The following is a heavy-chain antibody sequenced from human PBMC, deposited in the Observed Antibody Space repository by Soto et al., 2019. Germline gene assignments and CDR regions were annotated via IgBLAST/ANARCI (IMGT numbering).Heavy chain of an antibody. CDR2: INHSGST. J-gene: IGHJ6*02. V-gene: IGHV4-34*01. D-gene: IGHD3-10*01. Sequence: SETLSLTCAVYGGSFSGYYWSWIRQPPGKGLEWIGEINHSGSTNYNPSLKSRVTISVDTSKNQFSLKLSSVTAADTAVYYCARGELLWFGERGYYHYYGMDVWGQGTTVTVSS. CDR1: GGSFSGYY. CDR3: ARGELLWFGERGYYHYYGMDV.